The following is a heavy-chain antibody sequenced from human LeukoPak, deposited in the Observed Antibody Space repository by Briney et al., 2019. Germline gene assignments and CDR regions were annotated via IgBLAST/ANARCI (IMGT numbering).Heavy chain of an antibody. CDR2: INHSGST. V-gene: IGHV4-34*01. D-gene: IGHD1-1*01. J-gene: IGHJ4*02. CDR3: ASTEIWNDVGGFDY. Sequence: SETLSLTCALYGGSFSGYDWSWIRQPLGKGLEWIEEINHSGSTNYNPSLKSRVTISVDTSKNQFSLKLSSVTAADTAVYYCASTEIWNDVGGFDYWGQGTLVTVSS. CDR1: GGSFSGYD.